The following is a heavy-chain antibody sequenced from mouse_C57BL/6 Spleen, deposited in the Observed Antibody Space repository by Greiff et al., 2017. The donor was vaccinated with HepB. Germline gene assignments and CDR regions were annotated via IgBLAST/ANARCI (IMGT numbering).Heavy chain of an antibody. V-gene: IGHV1-15*01. CDR2: IDPETGGT. CDR1: GYTFTDYE. Sequence: VQLQESGAELVRPGASVTLSCKASGYTFTDYEMHWVKQTPVHGLEWIGAIDPETGGTAYNQKFKGKAILTADKPSSTAYMERRSLTSEDSAGYYCTRGPLDYWGQGTTLTVSS. J-gene: IGHJ2*01. D-gene: IGHD6-1*01. CDR3: TRGPLDY.